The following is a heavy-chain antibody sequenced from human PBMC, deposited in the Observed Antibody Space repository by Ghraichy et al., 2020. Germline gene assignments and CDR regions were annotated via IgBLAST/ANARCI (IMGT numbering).Heavy chain of an antibody. CDR2: INHSGST. V-gene: IGHV4-34*01. D-gene: IGHD7-27*01. J-gene: IGHJ5*02. Sequence: SETLSLTCAVYGGSFSGYYWSWIRQPPGKGLEWIGEINHSGSTNYNPSLKSRVTISVDTSKNQFSLKLSSVTAADTAVYYCARGRNWGSGWFDPWGQGTLVTVSS. CDR3: ARGRNWGSGWFDP. CDR1: GGSFSGYY.